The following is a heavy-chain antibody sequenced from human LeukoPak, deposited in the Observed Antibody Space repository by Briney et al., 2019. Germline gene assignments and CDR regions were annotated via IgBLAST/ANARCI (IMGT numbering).Heavy chain of an antibody. CDR3: ARVRGKGHMVRAHAFDI. Sequence: GRSLRLSCAASGFTFRSYAMHWVRQPPGKGLEWVAVISYDGSNKYYADSVKGRFTISRGNSKNTLYLQMNSLRAEDTAVYYCARVRGKGHMVRAHAFDIWGQGTMVTVSS. J-gene: IGHJ3*02. CDR2: ISYDGSNK. V-gene: IGHV3-30-3*01. D-gene: IGHD3-10*01. CDR1: GFTFRSYA.